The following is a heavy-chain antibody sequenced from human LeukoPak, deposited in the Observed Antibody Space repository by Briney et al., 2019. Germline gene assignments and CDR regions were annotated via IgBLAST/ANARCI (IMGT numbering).Heavy chain of an antibody. V-gene: IGHV4-59*12. CDR1: GGSISPCY. Sequence: SETLSLTCTVSGGSISPCYWSWIRQPPGKGLEWIGYIYYSGSTNYNPSLKSRVTISVDTSKNQFSLKLSSVTAADTAVYYYARGWGLTAHNWFDPWGQGTLVTVSS. D-gene: IGHD2-21*02. J-gene: IGHJ5*02. CDR2: IYYSGST. CDR3: ARGWGLTAHNWFDP.